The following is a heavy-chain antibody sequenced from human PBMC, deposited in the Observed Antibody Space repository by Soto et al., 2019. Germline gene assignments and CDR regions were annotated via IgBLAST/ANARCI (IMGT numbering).Heavy chain of an antibody. CDR2: ISSDGNHK. CDR3: ARWEQPLFDY. CDR1: GFNVSAYT. D-gene: IGHD1-26*01. J-gene: IGHJ4*02. Sequence: QVKLVESGGGVVQPGRSLRLSCAASGFNVSAYTMHWVRQAPGKGLEWVAVISSDGNHKYYTDSVKGRFTISRDTCKKTLYLQMNRLRAEDTAVYYCARWEQPLFDYWGQGTLVTVSS. V-gene: IGHV3-30-3*01.